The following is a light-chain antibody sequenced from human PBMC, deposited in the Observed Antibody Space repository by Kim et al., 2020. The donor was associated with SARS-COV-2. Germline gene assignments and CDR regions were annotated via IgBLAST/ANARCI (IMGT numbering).Light chain of an antibody. V-gene: IGKV3-20*01. J-gene: IGKJ2*03. CDR1: QSVGSNC. Sequence: LSPGERATLACRASQSVGSNCLAWYQQKPGQRPTLHMWGASNRATGIPDRFSGSGSGTDFTVTISRLEPEDFAVYYCHHYGSSPQSFGQGTKREI. CDR3: HHYGSSPQS. CDR2: GAS.